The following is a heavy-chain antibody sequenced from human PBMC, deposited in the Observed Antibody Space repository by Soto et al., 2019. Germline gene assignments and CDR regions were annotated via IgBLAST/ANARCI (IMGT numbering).Heavy chain of an antibody. CDR3: EKEQGIAVAVVGASDI. V-gene: IGHV3-23*01. J-gene: IGHJ3*02. D-gene: IGHD6-19*01. CDR1: GFTFSSYA. Sequence: GGSLRLSCAASGFTFSSYAMSWVRQAPGKGLEWVSAISGSGGSTYYADSVKGRFTISRDNSKNTLYLQMNSLRAEDTAVYYCEKEQGIAVAVVGASDISGQGTLGTVSS. CDR2: ISGSGGST.